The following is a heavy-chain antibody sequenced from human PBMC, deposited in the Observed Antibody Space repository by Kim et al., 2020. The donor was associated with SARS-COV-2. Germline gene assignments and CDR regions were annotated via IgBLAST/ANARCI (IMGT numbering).Heavy chain of an antibody. V-gene: IGHV3-30*07. J-gene: IGHJ3*02. D-gene: IGHD3-10*01. CDR3: ARDYLTMVRGVIGAFDI. Sequence: VKGRFTISRDNSKNTLYLQMNSLRAEDTAVYYCARDYLTMVRGVIGAFDIWGQGTMVTVSS.